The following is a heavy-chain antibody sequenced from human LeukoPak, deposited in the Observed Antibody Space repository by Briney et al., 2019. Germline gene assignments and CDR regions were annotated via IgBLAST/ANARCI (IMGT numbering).Heavy chain of an antibody. CDR2: IYTSGST. CDR1: GGSISSSSYY. V-gene: IGHV4-61*02. CDR3: AREGGTTSSWFDP. J-gene: IGHJ5*02. D-gene: IGHD1-1*01. Sequence: SETLSLTCTVSGGSISSSSYYWSWIRQPAGKGLEWIGRIYTSGSTNYNPSLKSRVTMSVDTSKNQSSLKLSSVTAADTAVYYCAREGGTTSSWFDPWGQGTLVTVSS.